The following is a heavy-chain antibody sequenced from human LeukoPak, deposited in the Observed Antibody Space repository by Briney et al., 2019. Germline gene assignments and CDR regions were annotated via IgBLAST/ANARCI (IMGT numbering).Heavy chain of an antibody. Sequence: GGSLRLSCAASGFTFSTNAMSWVRQAPGKGLEWVSAISGRTGSTYYADSVKGRFTISRDNSKNTLYPQMDTLRAEDTAVYYCAKCGSSGCHLIDYWGQGTLVTVSS. CDR3: AKCGSSGCHLIDY. J-gene: IGHJ4*02. V-gene: IGHV3-23*01. D-gene: IGHD5-12*01. CDR1: GFTFSTNA. CDR2: ISGRTGST.